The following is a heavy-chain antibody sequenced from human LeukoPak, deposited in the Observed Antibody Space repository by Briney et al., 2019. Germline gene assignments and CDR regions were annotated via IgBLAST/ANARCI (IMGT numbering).Heavy chain of an antibody. V-gene: IGHV4-39*01. D-gene: IGHD6-19*01. CDR2: VYYTGDT. Sequence: SETQSLTCTVSGGSISSSSYYWVWIRQPPGKGLAWIASVYYTGDTSYTPSLKSRFTISVDTSKNQFSLRLSSVTAADTAVYYCARRGYSSDYWFDPCGQGTLVTVSS. CDR1: GGSISSSSYY. J-gene: IGHJ5*02. CDR3: ARRGYSSDYWFDP.